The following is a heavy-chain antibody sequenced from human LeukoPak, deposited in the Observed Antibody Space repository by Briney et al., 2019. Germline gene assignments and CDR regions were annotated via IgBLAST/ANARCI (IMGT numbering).Heavy chain of an antibody. CDR2: ISSSSSTI. V-gene: IGHV3-48*01. D-gene: IGHD3-3*01. CDR3: ARVRRYDFWSGYPAYYYGMDV. J-gene: IGHJ6*02. Sequence: GGSLRLSCAASGFAFSSYSMNWVRQAPGRGLEWVSYISSSSSTIYHADSVRGRFTISRDNSKNTLYLQMNSLRAEDTAVYYCARVRRYDFWSGYPAYYYGMDVWGQGTTVTVSS. CDR1: GFAFSSYS.